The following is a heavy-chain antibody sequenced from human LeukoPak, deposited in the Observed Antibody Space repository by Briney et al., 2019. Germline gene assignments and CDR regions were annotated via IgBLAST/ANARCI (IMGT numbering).Heavy chain of an antibody. CDR3: AKAGVIAIPFDY. CDR2: ISGSGGST. J-gene: IGHJ4*02. D-gene: IGHD2-21*01. V-gene: IGHV3-23*01. Sequence: PGGSVRLSCAASGFTFSSYTMSWVRQAPGKGLEWVSAISGSGGSTYYADSVKGRFTISRDNSKNTLYLQMNSLRAEDTAVYYCAKAGVIAIPFDYWGQGTLVTVSS. CDR1: GFTFSSYT.